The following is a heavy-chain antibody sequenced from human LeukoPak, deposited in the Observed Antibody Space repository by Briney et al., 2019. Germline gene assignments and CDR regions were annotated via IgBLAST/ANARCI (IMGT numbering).Heavy chain of an antibody. CDR3: ARDYNDGGFDY. CDR2: ISGSSSTI. D-gene: IGHD3-10*01. Sequence: GGSLRLSCAASGFTFSSYSMNWVRQAPGKGLEWVSYISGSSSTIYYADSVKGRFAISRDNAKNSLYLQMNSLRAEDTAVYYCARDYNDGGFDYWGQGTLVTVSS. CDR1: GFTFSSYS. J-gene: IGHJ4*02. V-gene: IGHV3-48*01.